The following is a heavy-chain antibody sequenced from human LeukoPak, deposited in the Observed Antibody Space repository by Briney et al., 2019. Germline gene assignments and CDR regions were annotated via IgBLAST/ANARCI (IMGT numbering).Heavy chain of an antibody. CDR1: GFTFTSYA. CDR2: ISGSGSGT. Sequence: GGSLRLSCAASGFTFTSYAMSWVRQAPGKGLEWVSAISGSGSGTYYADSVKGRFTISRDNSKNTLYLQMNSLRAEDTAVYYCAKEIYYGDSLYSQHSGQGTLVTVSS. J-gene: IGHJ1*01. V-gene: IGHV3-23*01. CDR3: AKEIYYGDSLYSQH. D-gene: IGHD4-17*01.